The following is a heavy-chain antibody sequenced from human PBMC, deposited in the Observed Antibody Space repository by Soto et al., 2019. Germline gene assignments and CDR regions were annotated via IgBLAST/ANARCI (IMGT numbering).Heavy chain of an antibody. V-gene: IGHV3-30*18. Sequence: QVQLVESGGGVVQPGRSLRLSCAASGFSFSTYGMHWVRQAPGKGLEWVAVVSFDAKNKYYIDSVEGRFTISRDNSKXXXYLQXXSLRREDTAVYYCAKESVESTYSYYGMDVWGPGTTVTVSS. J-gene: IGHJ6*02. CDR2: VSFDAKNK. CDR3: AKESVESTYSYYGMDV. D-gene: IGHD4-4*01. CDR1: GFSFSTYG.